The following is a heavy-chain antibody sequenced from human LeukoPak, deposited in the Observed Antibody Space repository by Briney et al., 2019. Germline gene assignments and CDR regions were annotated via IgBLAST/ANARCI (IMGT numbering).Heavy chain of an antibody. D-gene: IGHD5-12*01. CDR2: SYHIRRT. Sequence: SETLSLTCTVSGDPISSHSDYKWTWIRQPPGKGLARIGYSYHIRRTNYNLSLKSRVTISVDTSKNQFTLKLTSVTAADTAVYYCAREYSGFDYWGQGTLVTVSS. CDR3: AREYSGFDY. CDR1: GDPISSHSDY. V-gene: IGHV4-61*08. J-gene: IGHJ4*02.